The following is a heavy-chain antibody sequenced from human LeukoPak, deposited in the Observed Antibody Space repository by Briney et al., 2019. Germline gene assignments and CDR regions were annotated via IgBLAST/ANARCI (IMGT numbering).Heavy chain of an antibody. CDR2: IKQDGSII. J-gene: IGHJ4*02. CDR1: GFTFSDFW. V-gene: IGHV3-7*01. Sequence: GGSLRLSCAASGFTFSDFWMTWVRQAPGKGLEWVANIKQDGSIIWYVDSVKGRFTIPRDNAKNSLYLQMNSLRTDDTAVYYCARKGLPDHWGQGTLVTVSS. CDR3: ARKGLPDH.